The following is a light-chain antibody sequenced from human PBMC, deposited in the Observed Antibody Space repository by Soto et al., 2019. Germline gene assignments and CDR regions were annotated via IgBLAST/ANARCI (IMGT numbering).Light chain of an antibody. J-gene: IGKJ1*01. V-gene: IGKV1-5*01. CDR3: QQYNSYS. CDR1: QSISNW. Sequence: IHMTQSPSTLSAFVGDRITISCRASQSISNWLAWYQQKPGTAPKVLIYHASNLQSGVPSRFSGSGSGTEFTLTISSLQPDDFATYYCQQYNSYSFGQGTKVDIK. CDR2: HAS.